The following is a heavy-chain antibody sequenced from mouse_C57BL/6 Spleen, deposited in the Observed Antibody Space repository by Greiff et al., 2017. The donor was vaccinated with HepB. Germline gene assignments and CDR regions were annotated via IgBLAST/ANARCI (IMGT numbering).Heavy chain of an antibody. CDR3: ARGDYVPWFAY. V-gene: IGHV5-17*01. Sequence: EVKLQESGGGLVKPGGSLKLSCAASGFTFSDYGMHWVRQAPEKGLEWVAYISSGSSTIYYADTVKGRFTISRDNAKNTLFLQMTSLRSEDTAMYYCARGDYVPWFAYWGQGTLVTVSA. D-gene: IGHD2-4*01. J-gene: IGHJ3*01. CDR1: GFTFSDYG. CDR2: ISSGSSTI.